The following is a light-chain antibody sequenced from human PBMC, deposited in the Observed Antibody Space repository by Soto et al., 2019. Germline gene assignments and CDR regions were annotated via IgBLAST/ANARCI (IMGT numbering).Light chain of an antibody. J-gene: IGLJ1*01. CDR2: EVN. Sequence: QSVLTQPPSASGSPGQSVTISCTGTSSDVGGYNYVSWYQQHPGKAPKLMIYEVNKRPSRVPDRFSGSKSGNTASLTASGLQAEDEADYYCSSYAGSSNVFGTGTKVTV. CDR3: SSYAGSSNV. V-gene: IGLV2-8*01. CDR1: SSDVGGYNY.